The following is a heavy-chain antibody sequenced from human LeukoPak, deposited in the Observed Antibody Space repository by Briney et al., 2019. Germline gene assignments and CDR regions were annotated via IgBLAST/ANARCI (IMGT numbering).Heavy chain of an antibody. Sequence: SETLSLTCTVPGGSISSYYWSWIRQPPGKGLEWIGYIYYSGSTNYNPSLKSRVTISVDTSKNQFSLKLSSVTAADTAVYYCARGVTDMTTPSPSAYYFDYWGQGTLVTVSS. D-gene: IGHD4-17*01. J-gene: IGHJ4*02. V-gene: IGHV4-59*01. CDR2: IYYSGST. CDR1: GGSISSYY. CDR3: ARGVTDMTTPSPSAYYFDY.